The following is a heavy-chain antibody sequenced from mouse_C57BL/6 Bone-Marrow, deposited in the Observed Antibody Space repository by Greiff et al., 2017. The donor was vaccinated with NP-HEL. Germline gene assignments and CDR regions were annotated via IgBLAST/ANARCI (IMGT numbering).Heavy chain of an antibody. D-gene: IGHD3-2*02. CDR3: ARHPPAAQATIDC. Sequence: EVQLVESGGDLVKPGGSLKLSCAASGFTFSSYGMSWVRQTPDKRLEWVATISSGGSYTYYPDSVKGRFTISRDNAKNTLYLQMSSLKSEDTAMYYCARHPPAAQATIDCWGKGTTLTVSS. J-gene: IGHJ2*01. V-gene: IGHV5-6*01. CDR1: GFTFSSYG. CDR2: ISSGGSYT.